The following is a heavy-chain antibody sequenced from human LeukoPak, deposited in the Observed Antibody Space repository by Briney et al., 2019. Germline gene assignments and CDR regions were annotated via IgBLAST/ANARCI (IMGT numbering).Heavy chain of an antibody. Sequence: SETLSLTCTVSGGSISSSSYYWGWIRQPPGKGLEYIGGIHYSGTTYYNPSPKSRLTISVDTSKNQFSLKLSSVTAADTAVYYCARLAVGAPFDYWGQGTLVTVSS. J-gene: IGHJ4*02. CDR3: ARLAVGAPFDY. D-gene: IGHD1-26*01. CDR2: IHYSGTT. V-gene: IGHV4-39*01. CDR1: GGSISSSSYY.